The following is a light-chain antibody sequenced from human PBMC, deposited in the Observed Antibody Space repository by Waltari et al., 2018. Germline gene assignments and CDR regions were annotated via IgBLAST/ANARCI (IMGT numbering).Light chain of an antibody. V-gene: IGKV2-30*01. CDR3: MQATHWPVT. J-gene: IGKJ5*01. CDR2: KVS. Sequence: DVGLTQSPLSLPVTLGQPASISCRASQSLVYTDGISYLNWFHQRPGQAPRRLIYKVSIRDSGAPDRFSGSGSVTDFTLMISSVEADDVGVYFCMQATHWPVTFGQGTRLE. CDR1: QSLVYTDGISY.